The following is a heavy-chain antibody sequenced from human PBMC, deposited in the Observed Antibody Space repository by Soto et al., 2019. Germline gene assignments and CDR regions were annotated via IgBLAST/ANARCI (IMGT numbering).Heavy chain of an antibody. CDR3: ARVLFTRNYYYYGMDV. Sequence: PXETLSLTCTVAGCSISSGGYYWSWIRQHPGKGLEWIGYIYYSGSTYYNPSLKSRVTISVDTSKNQFSLKLSSVTAADTAVYYCARVLFTRNYYYYGMDVWGQGPTVTVSS. J-gene: IGHJ6*02. D-gene: IGHD3-16*01. CDR2: IYYSGST. CDR1: GCSISSGGYY. V-gene: IGHV4-31*03.